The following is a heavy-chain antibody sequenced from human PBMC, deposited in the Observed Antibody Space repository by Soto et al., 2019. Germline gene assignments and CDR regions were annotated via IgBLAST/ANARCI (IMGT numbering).Heavy chain of an antibody. Sequence: PSETLSLTCAVSGYPISSGYYWGWIRQSPGKGLEWIGSLYHSGSTYYNPSLKSRVTISVDSSKNQFSLRLTSVTAADTAVYYCARNSYYDFWSGYQRGFVLWGQGTVVTVSS. D-gene: IGHD3-3*01. CDR2: LYHSGST. CDR1: GYPISSGYY. J-gene: IGHJ4*02. CDR3: ARNSYYDFWSGYQRGFVL. V-gene: IGHV4-38-2*01.